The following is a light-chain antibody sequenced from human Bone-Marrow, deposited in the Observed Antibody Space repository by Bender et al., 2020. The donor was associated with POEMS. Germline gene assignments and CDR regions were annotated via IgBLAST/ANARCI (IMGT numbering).Light chain of an antibody. V-gene: IGLV1-44*01. CDR3: QSCDSRVSGWV. Sequence: QSVLTQPPSASGTPGQRVTISCSGGSSNIGAHAVNWYQHLPGTAPKLLIYSSHRRPSEVPDRFSGSKSGTSASLAITGLQAEDEAEYFCQSCDSRVSGWVFGGGTKLAVL. CDR2: SSH. J-gene: IGLJ3*02. CDR1: SSNIGAHA.